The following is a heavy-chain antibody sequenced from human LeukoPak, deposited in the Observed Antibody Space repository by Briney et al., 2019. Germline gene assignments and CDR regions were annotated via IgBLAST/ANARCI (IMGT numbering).Heavy chain of an antibody. J-gene: IGHJ3*02. D-gene: IGHD3-22*01. CDR2: INPSGGST. CDR3: ATPGNYYDSSALLEVDI. V-gene: IGHV1-46*03. CDR1: GYTFTGYY. Sequence: GASVKVFCKASGYTFTGYYMHWVRQAPGQGLEWMGIINPSGGSTSYAQKFQGRVTMTRDTSTSTVYMELSSLRSEDTAVYYCATPGNYYDSSALLEVDIWGQGTMVTVSS.